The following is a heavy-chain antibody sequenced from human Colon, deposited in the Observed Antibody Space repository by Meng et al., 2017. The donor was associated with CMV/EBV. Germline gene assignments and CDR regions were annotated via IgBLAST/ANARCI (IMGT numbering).Heavy chain of an antibody. V-gene: IGHV4-39*07. Sequence: SETLSLTCSVSSDSVRTSTYYWAWIRQAPGKRLEWIGNIYYNGRTNYNPSRRSRVTISMDTSKNHFSLRLSSVPAADTAIYYCGSEGAGTYNHYYSGMDVWGQGTTVTVSS. D-gene: IGHD1-14*01. CDR3: GSEGAGTYNHYYSGMDV. CDR1: SDSVRTSTYY. CDR2: IYYNGRT. J-gene: IGHJ6*02.